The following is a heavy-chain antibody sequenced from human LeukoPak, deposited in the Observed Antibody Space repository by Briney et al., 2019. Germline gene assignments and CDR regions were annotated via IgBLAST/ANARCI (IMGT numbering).Heavy chain of an antibody. Sequence: SETLSLTCAVYGGSFSGYYWSWIRQPPGKGLEWIGEINHSGSTNYNPSHKSRVTISVDTSKNQWSLKLTSVTAADTAVYYCARGYGSGNYYPKDYWGQGTLVTVSS. CDR1: GGSFSGYY. V-gene: IGHV4-34*01. J-gene: IGHJ4*02. CDR2: INHSGST. CDR3: ARGYGSGNYYPKDY. D-gene: IGHD3-10*01.